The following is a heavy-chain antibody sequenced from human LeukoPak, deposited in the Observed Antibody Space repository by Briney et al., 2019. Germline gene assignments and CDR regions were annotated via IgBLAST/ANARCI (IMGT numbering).Heavy chain of an antibody. J-gene: IGHJ4*02. V-gene: IGHV4-59*08. CDR2: IYYSGST. CDR3: ARIEAVEMATID. Sequence: PSETLSLTCTVSGGFINNYYWSWIRQPPGKGLEWLGYIYYSGSTNYNPSLKSRVTISVDTSKNQFSLKLSSVTAADTAVYYCARIEAVEMATIDWGQGTLVTVSS. CDR1: GGFINNYY. D-gene: IGHD5-24*01.